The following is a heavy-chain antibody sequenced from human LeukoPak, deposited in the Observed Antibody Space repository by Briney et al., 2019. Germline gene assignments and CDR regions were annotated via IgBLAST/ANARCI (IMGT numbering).Heavy chain of an antibody. Sequence: PSETLSLTCTVSGGSISSSSYYWGWIRQPPGKGLEWIGSIYYSGSTYYNPSLKSRVTISIDTSKNQFSLKLSSVTAADTAVFYCARLGVGATWGFDYWGQGTLVTVSS. V-gene: IGHV4-39*07. J-gene: IGHJ4*02. CDR1: GGSISSSSYY. CDR3: ARLGVGATWGFDY. D-gene: IGHD1-26*01. CDR2: IYYSGST.